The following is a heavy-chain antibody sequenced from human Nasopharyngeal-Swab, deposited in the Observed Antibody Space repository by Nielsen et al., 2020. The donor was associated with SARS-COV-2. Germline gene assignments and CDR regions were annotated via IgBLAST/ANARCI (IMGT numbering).Heavy chain of an antibody. CDR2: INPGNGSP. V-gene: IGHV1-38-4*01. D-gene: IGHD2-15*01. CDR3: AGHGSLGYCSGGSCYDY. J-gene: IGHJ4*02. Sequence: WVRQAPGHGLEWMGWINPGNGSPSYAKKFQGRFTMTRDMSTTTAYTDLISLTSEDMAVYYYAGHGSLGYCSGGSCYDYWGQGTLVTVSS.